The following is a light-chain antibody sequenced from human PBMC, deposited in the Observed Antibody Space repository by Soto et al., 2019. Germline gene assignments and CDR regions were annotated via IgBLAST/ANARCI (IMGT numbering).Light chain of an antibody. CDR1: QSVSSSY. Sequence: EIVLTQTPGTLSLSPGERATLSCRASQSVSSSYLAWYQQKPGQAPRLLIYGASSRATGIPDRFSGSGSGTDFTLTISRLEPEVFFVYYSQPYESSTLFTYGPLTKVA. CDR2: GAS. V-gene: IGKV3-20*01. J-gene: IGKJ3*01. CDR3: QPYESSTLFT.